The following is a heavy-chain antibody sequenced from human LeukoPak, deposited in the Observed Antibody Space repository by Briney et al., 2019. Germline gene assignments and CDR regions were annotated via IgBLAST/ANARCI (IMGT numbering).Heavy chain of an antibody. CDR2: INHSGST. Sequence: SETLSLTCAVYGGSFSGYYWSWIRQPPGKGLEWIGEINHSGSTNYNPSLKSRVTISVDTSKNQFSLKLSSVTAADTAVYYCVRRSPVIAARPFFDYWGQGTLVTVSS. V-gene: IGHV4-34*01. CDR1: GGSFSGYY. D-gene: IGHD6-6*01. J-gene: IGHJ4*02. CDR3: VRRSPVIAARPFFDY.